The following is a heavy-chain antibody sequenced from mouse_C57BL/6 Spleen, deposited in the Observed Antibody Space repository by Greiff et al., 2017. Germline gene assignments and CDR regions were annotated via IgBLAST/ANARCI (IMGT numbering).Heavy chain of an antibody. CDR2: ISGGGGNT. D-gene: IGHD2-5*01. V-gene: IGHV5-9*01. J-gene: IGHJ2*01. CDR1: GFTFSSYT. Sequence: EVQLMESGGGLVKPGGSLKLSCAASGFTFSSYTMSWVRQTPEKRLEWVATISGGGGNTYYPDSVKGRFTISRDNAKNTLYLQMSSLRSEDTALYYCARHGAYYSNYLDYWGQGTTLTVSS. CDR3: ARHGAYYSNYLDY.